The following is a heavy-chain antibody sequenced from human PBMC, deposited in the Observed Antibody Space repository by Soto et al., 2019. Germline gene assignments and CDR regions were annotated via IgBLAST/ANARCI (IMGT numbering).Heavy chain of an antibody. CDR3: AKVPHLGFLEWLLVDDAFDI. D-gene: IGHD3-3*01. Sequence: QVQLVESGGGVVQPGRSLRLSCAASGFTFSSYGMHWVRQAPGPGLEWVAVISYDGSNKYYADSVKGRFTISRDNSKNTLYLQMHSLRAEGTAVYYCAKVPHLGFLEWLLVDDAFDIWGQGTMVTVSS. V-gene: IGHV3-30*18. CDR1: GFTFSSYG. CDR2: ISYDGSNK. J-gene: IGHJ3*02.